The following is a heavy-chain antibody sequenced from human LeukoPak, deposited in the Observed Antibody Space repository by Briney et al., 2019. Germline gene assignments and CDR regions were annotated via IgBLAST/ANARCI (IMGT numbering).Heavy chain of an antibody. CDR1: GGSISSYY. J-gene: IGHJ4*02. CDR3: ARGRSHMGY. V-gene: IGHV4-59*01. D-gene: IGHD2-21*01. CDR2: IYYSGST. Sequence: SETLSLTCTVSGGSISSYYWSWIRQPPGKGLEWIGYIYYSGSTNYNPSLKSRVTISVDTSKNQFSLKLSSVTAADTAVYYCARGRSHMGYWGQGTLVTVSS.